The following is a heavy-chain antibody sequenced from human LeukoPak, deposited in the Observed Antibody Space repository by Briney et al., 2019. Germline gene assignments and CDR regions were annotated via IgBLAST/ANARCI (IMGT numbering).Heavy chain of an antibody. CDR2: ISGSGDST. CDR1: GLTFSSYA. CDR3: AKDQLAHYYGSGSYYGY. J-gene: IGHJ4*02. D-gene: IGHD3-10*01. Sequence: GGSLRLSCAASGLTFSSYAMSWVRQAPGKGLEWVSAISGSGDSTYYADSVKGRFTISRDSSKNTLYLQMNSLRAEDTAVYYCAKDQLAHYYGSGSYYGYWGQGTLVTVSS. V-gene: IGHV3-23*01.